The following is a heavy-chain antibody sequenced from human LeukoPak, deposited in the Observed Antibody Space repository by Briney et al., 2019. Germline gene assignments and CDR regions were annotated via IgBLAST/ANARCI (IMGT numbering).Heavy chain of an antibody. D-gene: IGHD6-13*01. Sequence: ASVKVSCKASGYTFTSYYMHWVRQAPGQGLEWMGIINPSGGSTSYAQKFQGRDTMTRDTSTSTVYMELSSLRSEDTAVYYCVRALNRQLASILYYYYYGMDVWGQGTTVTVSS. CDR3: VRALNRQLASILYYYYYGMDV. J-gene: IGHJ6*02. CDR1: GYTFTSYY. CDR2: INPSGGST. V-gene: IGHV1-46*01.